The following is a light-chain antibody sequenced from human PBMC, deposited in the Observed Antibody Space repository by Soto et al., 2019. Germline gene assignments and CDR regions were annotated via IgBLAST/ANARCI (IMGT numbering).Light chain of an antibody. J-gene: IGKJ5*01. CDR1: QVISTS. CDR3: KQSYSTPT. V-gene: IGKV1-9*01. CDR2: AAS. Sequence: DIQLTQSPSFLSPSIGEIVTITCRASQVISTSLAWYQVKPGKAPKLLIYAASTLESGVQSRFSATVSGTEFSLTITSLQPEDFATYYCKQSYSTPTCGQGTRLEIK.